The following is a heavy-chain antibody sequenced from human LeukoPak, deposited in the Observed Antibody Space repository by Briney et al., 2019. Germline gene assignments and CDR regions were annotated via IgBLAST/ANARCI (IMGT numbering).Heavy chain of an antibody. CDR1: GYTFTGYY. CDR2: INPNSGGT. Sequence: ASVKVSCKASGYTFTGYYMHWVRQAPGQGLEWMGWINPNSGGTNYAQKFQGRVTMTRDTSISTAYMELSRLRSDDTAVYYCARGHDYGGYDVGENDYWGQGTLVTVSS. D-gene: IGHD4-17*01. V-gene: IGHV1-2*02. CDR3: ARGHDYGGYDVGENDY. J-gene: IGHJ4*02.